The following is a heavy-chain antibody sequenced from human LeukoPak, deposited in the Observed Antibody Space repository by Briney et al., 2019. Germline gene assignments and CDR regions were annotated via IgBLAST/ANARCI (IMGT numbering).Heavy chain of an antibody. Sequence: PGGSLRLSCAASGFTFSSYEMNWVRQAPGKGLEWVSYISSSGSTIYYADSVKGRFTISRDNSKNTLYLQMNSLRAEDTAVYYCAFPHCSGGSCYSYWGQGTLVTVSS. CDR2: ISSSGSTI. CDR3: AFPHCSGGSCYSY. V-gene: IGHV3-48*03. D-gene: IGHD2-15*01. CDR1: GFTFSSYE. J-gene: IGHJ4*02.